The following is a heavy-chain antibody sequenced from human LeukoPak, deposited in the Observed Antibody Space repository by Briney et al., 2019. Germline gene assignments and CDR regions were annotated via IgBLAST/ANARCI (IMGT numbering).Heavy chain of an antibody. V-gene: IGHV4-39*07. J-gene: IGHJ4*02. CDR1: GGSISSSSYY. D-gene: IGHD5-18*01. CDR3: AREGIRLNYFDY. CDR2: IYYSGST. Sequence: SETLSLTCTVSGGSISSSSYYWGWIRQPPGKGLEWIGSIYYSGSTYYNPSLKSRVTISVDTSKNQFSLKLSSVTAADTAVYYCAREGIRLNYFDYWGQGTLVTVSS.